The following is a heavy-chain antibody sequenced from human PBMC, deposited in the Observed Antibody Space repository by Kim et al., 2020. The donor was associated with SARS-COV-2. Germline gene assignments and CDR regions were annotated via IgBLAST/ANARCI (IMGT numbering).Heavy chain of an antibody. CDR3: ARGGRGYSYGYAGREFGY. CDR2: IYPGDSDT. V-gene: IGHV5-51*01. D-gene: IGHD5-18*01. CDR1: GYSFTSYW. Sequence: GESLKISCKGSGYSFTSYWIGWVRQMPGKGLEWMGIIYPGDSDTIYSPSFQGQVTISADKSISTAYLQWSSLKATDTAMYYCARGGRGYSYGYAGREFGYWGQGTLVTVSS. J-gene: IGHJ4*02.